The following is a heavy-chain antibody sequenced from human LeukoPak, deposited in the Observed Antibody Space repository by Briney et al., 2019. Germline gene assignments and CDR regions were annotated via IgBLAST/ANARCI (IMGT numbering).Heavy chain of an antibody. Sequence: SEALSLTCAVYGGSFSGYYWSWIRQPPGKGLEWIREINHSGSTNYNPSLKSRVTISVDTSKNQFSLKLSSVTAADTAVYYCASGGIAAAGRSWFDPWGQGTLVTVSS. CDR1: GGSFSGYY. D-gene: IGHD6-13*01. V-gene: IGHV4-34*01. CDR2: INHSGST. J-gene: IGHJ5*02. CDR3: ASGGIAAAGRSWFDP.